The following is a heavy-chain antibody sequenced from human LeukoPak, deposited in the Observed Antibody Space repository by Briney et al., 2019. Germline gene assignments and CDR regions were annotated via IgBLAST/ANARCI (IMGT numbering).Heavy chain of an antibody. CDR2: INPSSGRT. CDR3: ARGGLPARSWFDP. J-gene: IGHJ5*02. V-gene: IGHV1-46*01. D-gene: IGHD3/OR15-3a*01. CDR1: GHTLTSYY. Sequence: ASVKVSYKASGHTLTSYYMNWVRQAPGQGLEWMVIINPSSGRTTYAEKFQGRVTMTRDTSTSTVYMELTSLRSEDTAVFYCARGGLPARSWFDPWGQGTLVTVSS.